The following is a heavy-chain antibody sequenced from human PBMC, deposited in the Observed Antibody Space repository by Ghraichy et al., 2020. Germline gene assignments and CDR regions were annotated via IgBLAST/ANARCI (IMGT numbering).Heavy chain of an antibody. D-gene: IGHD2-2*02. CDR1: GYTFTSYD. Sequence: ASVKVSCKASGYTFTSYDINWVRQATGQGLEWMGWMNPNSGNTGYAQKFQGRVTMTRNTSISTAYMELSSLRSEDTAVYYCAREGGDLGQLYSSGIDYWGQGTLVTVSS. CDR2: MNPNSGNT. J-gene: IGHJ4*02. V-gene: IGHV1-8*01. CDR3: AREGGDLGQLYSSGIDY.